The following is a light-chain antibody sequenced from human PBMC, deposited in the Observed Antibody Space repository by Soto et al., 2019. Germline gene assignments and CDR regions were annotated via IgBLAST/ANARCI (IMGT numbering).Light chain of an antibody. J-gene: IGKJ5*01. V-gene: IGKV3-20*01. Sequence: DMVLTQSPGTLSMSPGERATLSCRASQSISSTSLAWYQQKPGQAPRLFIYGASSRATGTPDRFSGSGSGTAFTLAISRLEPEDFAVYYCQQYVTSPAITFGQGTRLEIK. CDR1: QSISSTS. CDR2: GAS. CDR3: QQYVTSPAIT.